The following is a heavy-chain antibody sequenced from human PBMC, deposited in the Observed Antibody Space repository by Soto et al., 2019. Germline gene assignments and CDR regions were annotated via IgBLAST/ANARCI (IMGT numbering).Heavy chain of an antibody. J-gene: IGHJ5*02. V-gene: IGHV2-5*01. CDR3: ARMVLGVILSVSWFDP. CDR1: GGSISSSNW. Sequence: TLSLTCAVSGGSISSSNWWSWVRQPPGKGLEWIALIYWNDDKRYSPSLKSRLTITKDTSKNQVVLTMTNMDPVDTATYYCARMVLGVILSVSWFDPWCQGPLVTVSS. D-gene: IGHD3-10*01. CDR2: IYWNDDK.